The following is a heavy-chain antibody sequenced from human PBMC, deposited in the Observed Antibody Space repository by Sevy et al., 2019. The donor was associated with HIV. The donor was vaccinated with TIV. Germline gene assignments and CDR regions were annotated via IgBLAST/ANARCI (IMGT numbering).Heavy chain of an antibody. CDR1: GFTFSSYT. CDR3: ARVPLPITMIASLFDY. Sequence: GGSLRLSCAASGFTFSSYTTHWVRQAPGKGLEWVAVISYDGSNKYYADSVKGRFTISRDNSKNTLYLQMNSLRAEDTAVYYCARVPLPITMIASLFDYWGQGTLVTVSS. D-gene: IGHD3-22*01. J-gene: IGHJ4*02. CDR2: ISYDGSNK. V-gene: IGHV3-30-3*01.